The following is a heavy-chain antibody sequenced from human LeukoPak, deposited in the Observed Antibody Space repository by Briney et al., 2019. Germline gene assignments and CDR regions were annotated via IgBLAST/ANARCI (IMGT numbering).Heavy chain of an antibody. V-gene: IGHV3-21*01. J-gene: IGHJ4*02. CDR3: ARAGYYYDSSGQLDY. CDR1: GFTFSSYS. CDR2: ISSSSSYI. D-gene: IGHD3-22*01. Sequence: GGSLRLSCAASGFTFSSYSMNWVRQAPGKGLEWVSSISSSSSYIYYADSVKGRFTISRDNAKNSLYLQMNSLRAEDTAVYYCARAGYYYDSSGQLDYWGQGTLVTVSS.